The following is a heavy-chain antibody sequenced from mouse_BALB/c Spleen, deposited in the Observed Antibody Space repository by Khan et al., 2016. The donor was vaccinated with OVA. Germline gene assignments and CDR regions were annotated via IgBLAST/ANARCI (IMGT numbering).Heavy chain of an antibody. D-gene: IGHD2-12*01. V-gene: IGHV5-6-5*01. J-gene: IGHJ2*01. Sequence: EVELVQSGGGPVKPGGSLKLSCAVSGFTFSSYAMSWVRQTPEKRLEWVGSISSGGSTNYPDSVKGRFTISTDNARNIMYLQMSSLRSDVMAKYSGAREAYRYDEYYFDYWGQGTTLTVSS. CDR1: GFTFSSYA. CDR2: ISSGGST. CDR3: AREAYRYDEYYFDY.